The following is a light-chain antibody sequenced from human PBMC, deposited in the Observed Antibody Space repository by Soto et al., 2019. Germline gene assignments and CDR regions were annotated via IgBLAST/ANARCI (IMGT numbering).Light chain of an antibody. CDR2: DVS. J-gene: IGKJ5*01. CDR1: ESVSSSY. CDR3: QQYNNWPFS. Sequence: IVLMLSPVTLSLSPGERATLSCRASESVSSSYLAWYQHKPGQAPRLLIYDVSIRATGVPARFSGTGSETDFTLTISGLQSEDSAVYFCQQYNNWPFSFGQGTRLEI. V-gene: IGKV3-15*01.